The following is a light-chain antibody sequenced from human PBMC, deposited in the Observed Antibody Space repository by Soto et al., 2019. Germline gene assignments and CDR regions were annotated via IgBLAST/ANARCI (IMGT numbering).Light chain of an antibody. Sequence: DIQMTQSPSTLSASVGDRVAITCRASRYINNLLAWYQQKPGKAPKLLIYKASSLESGVPSRFSGSGSGTEFTLTISSLQPDDFATYYRQRYYSFPLTVGGGTKVEIK. CDR3: QRYYSFPLT. CDR1: RYINNL. CDR2: KAS. V-gene: IGKV1-5*03. J-gene: IGKJ4*01.